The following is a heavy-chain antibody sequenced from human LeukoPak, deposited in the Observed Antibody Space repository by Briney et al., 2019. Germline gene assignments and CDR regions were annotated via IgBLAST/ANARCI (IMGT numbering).Heavy chain of an antibody. V-gene: IGHV3-21*01. J-gene: IGHJ4*02. D-gene: IGHD2-15*01. CDR3: ARDDVGCSGGSCYLGMGDY. CDR2: ISSSSSYI. CDR1: GFTFSSYG. Sequence: TGRSLRLSCAASGFTFSSYGMHWVRQAPGKGLEWVSSISSSSSYIYYADSVKGRFTISRDNAKNSLYLQMNSLRAEDTAVYYCARDDVGCSGGSCYLGMGDYWSQGTLVTVSS.